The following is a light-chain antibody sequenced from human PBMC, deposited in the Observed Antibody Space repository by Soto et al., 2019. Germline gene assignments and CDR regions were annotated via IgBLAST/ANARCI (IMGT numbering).Light chain of an antibody. CDR2: GAS. J-gene: IGKJ5*01. V-gene: IGKV1-39*01. CDR1: RNVNNF. CDR3: QQSFSFPPT. Sequence: DLQMTQSPSSLSASVGDRVTITCRASRNVNNFLNWYQQKPGKAPDLLIYGASRLQIGVPSRFTGSGSETDFTLTISSLQPEDFATYFCQQSFSFPPTFGQGTRLE.